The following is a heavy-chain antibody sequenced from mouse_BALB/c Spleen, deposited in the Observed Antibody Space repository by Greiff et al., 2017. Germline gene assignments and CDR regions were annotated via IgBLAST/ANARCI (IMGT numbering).Heavy chain of an antibody. CDR2: ISYDGSN. CDR3: ARVDYGHAMEY. D-gene: IGHD2-4*01. CDR1: GYSITSGYY. J-gene: IGHJ4*01. Sequence: EVQLVESGPGLVKPSQSLSLTCSVTGYSITSGYYWNWIRQFPGNKLEWMGYISYDGSNNYNPSLKNRISITRDTSKNQFFLKLNSVTNEDTATYDCARVDYGHAMEYGGQGTAVTVAA. V-gene: IGHV3-6*02.